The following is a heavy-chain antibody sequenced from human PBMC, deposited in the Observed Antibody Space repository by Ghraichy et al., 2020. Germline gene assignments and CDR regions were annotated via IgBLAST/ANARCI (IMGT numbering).Heavy chain of an antibody. Sequence: ASVKVSCKASGYTFTSYGISWVRQAPGQGLEWMGWISAYNGNTNYAQKLQGRVTMTTDTSTSTAYMELRSLRSDDTAVYYCARDRIQPWLVFRGGLYDMDVWGQGTTVTVSS. V-gene: IGHV1-18*01. CDR2: ISAYNGNT. D-gene: IGHD6-19*01. CDR1: GYTFTSYG. J-gene: IGHJ6*02. CDR3: ARDRIQPWLVFRGGLYDMDV.